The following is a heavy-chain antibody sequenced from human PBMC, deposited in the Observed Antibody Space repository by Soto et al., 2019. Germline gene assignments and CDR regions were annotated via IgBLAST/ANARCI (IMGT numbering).Heavy chain of an antibody. D-gene: IGHD1-20*01. Sequence: GGSLRLSCAASGFIFSDYHMTWIRQAPGKGLELVAYISSSGDTIYYADSVKGRFTISRDNGKDSLFLQMSSLRAEDTAVYHCVRDSLISGINRGLHYCGRGPMVTVYS. CDR2: ISSSGDTI. CDR1: GFIFSDYH. J-gene: IGHJ4*02. V-gene: IGHV3-11*01. CDR3: VRDSLISGINRGLHY.